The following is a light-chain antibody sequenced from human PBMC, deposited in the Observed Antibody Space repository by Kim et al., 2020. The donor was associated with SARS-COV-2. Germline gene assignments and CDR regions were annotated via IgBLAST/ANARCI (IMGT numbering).Light chain of an antibody. J-gene: IGLJ2*01. CDR1: SLRSFY. CDR2: GKN. CDR3: NSRDSSGNFVV. V-gene: IGLV3-19*01. Sequence: AWGTQVRITCQGDSLRSFYASWYQQKPGQAPVLVIYGKNNRPSGIPDRFSGSSSGNTASLTITGAQAEDEADYYCNSRDSSGNFVVFGGGTQLTVL.